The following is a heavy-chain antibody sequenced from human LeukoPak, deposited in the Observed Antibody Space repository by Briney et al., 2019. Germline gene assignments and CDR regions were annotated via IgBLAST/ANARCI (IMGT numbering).Heavy chain of an antibody. CDR1: VYTCTNYY. J-gene: IGHJ4*02. CDR2: INPSVDST. CDR3: ARDRPPNHFDY. V-gene: IGHV1-46*01. D-gene: IGHD1-14*01. Sequence: ASVKVSFKSSVYTCTNYYLHWVRQGPGQGLEWMGIINPSVDSTTYAQKFQGRVTMTRDTSTTTVYMELSSLRSEDTAVYYCARDRPPNHFDYWGQGTLVTISS.